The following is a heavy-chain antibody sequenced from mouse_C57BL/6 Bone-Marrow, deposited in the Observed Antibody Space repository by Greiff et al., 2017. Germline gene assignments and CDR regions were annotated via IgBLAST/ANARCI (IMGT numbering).Heavy chain of an antibody. J-gene: IGHJ4*01. CDR2: ISSGGDYI. CDR3: TRDPAVVGMDY. Sequence: EVQVVESGEGLVKPGGSLKLSCAASGFTFSSYAMSWVRQTPEKRLEWVACISSGGDYIYYADTVKGRFTISRDNARNTLYLQMSSLKSEDTAMYYCTRDPAVVGMDYWGQGTSVTVSS. D-gene: IGHD1-1*01. CDR1: GFTFSSYA. V-gene: IGHV5-9-1*02.